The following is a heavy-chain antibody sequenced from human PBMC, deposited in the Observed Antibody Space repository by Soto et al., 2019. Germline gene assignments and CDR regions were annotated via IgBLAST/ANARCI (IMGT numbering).Heavy chain of an antibody. J-gene: IGHJ4*02. CDR2: IYTSGST. V-gene: IGHV4-4*07. Sequence: ASETLSLTCTVSGGSISGYYWSWIRQPAGKGLEWIGRIYTSGSTNYNPSLRSRVTMSVDTSKNQFSLKLSSVTAADTAVYYCASEPTYYYDSSGYETIWGQGTLVTVSS. CDR1: GGSISGYY. D-gene: IGHD3-22*01. CDR3: ASEPTYYYDSSGYETI.